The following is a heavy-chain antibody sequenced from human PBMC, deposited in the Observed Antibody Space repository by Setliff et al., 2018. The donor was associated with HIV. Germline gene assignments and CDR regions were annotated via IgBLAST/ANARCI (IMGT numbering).Heavy chain of an antibody. CDR3: ARLGPCIDPRWLQYLDY. CDR2: LNHSGNI. J-gene: IGHJ4*02. CDR1: GETFNGYF. V-gene: IGHV4-34*01. Sequence: SETLSLTCAVYGETFNGYFWTWIRQSPGKGLEWIGELNHSGNINQNPSLRSGFTLSVDTSKNQFSLTLNSVTAADTAVYYCARLGPCIDPRWLQYLDYWGQGTLVTVS. D-gene: IGHD3-9*01.